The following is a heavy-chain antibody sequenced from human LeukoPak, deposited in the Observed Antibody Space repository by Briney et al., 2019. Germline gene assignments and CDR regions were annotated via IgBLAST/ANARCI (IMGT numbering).Heavy chain of an antibody. J-gene: IGHJ2*01. CDR2: IYYTGST. Sequence: SETLSLTCTVSGGSIVSYYWSWIRQPPGKGLEWIGYIYYTGSTNYNPSLKSRVTVSVDTSKNQFSLKLSSVTAADTAVYYCARYLAAGYFDLWGRGTLVTVSS. D-gene: IGHD6-25*01. CDR3: ARYLAAGYFDL. V-gene: IGHV4-59*08. CDR1: GGSIVSYY.